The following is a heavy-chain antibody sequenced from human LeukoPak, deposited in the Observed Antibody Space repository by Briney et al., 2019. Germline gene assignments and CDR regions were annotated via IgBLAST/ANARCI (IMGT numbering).Heavy chain of an antibody. CDR2: IRSSGSTI. CDR3: AELGITMIGGV. D-gene: IGHD3-10*02. V-gene: IGHV3-48*03. Sequence: GGSLRLSCAASGFTFSSYEMNWVRQAPGKGLEWVSYIRSSGSTIYYADSVKGRFTISRDNAKNSLYLQMNSLRAEDTAVYYCAELGITMIGGVWGKGTTVTISS. J-gene: IGHJ6*04. CDR1: GFTFSSYE.